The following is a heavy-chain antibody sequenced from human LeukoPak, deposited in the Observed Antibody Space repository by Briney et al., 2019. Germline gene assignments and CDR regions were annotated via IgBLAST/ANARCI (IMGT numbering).Heavy chain of an antibody. CDR2: IIPILGIA. J-gene: IGHJ4*02. V-gene: IGHV1-69*04. CDR3: ARDGYSSGPDY. CDR1: GGTFSSYA. D-gene: IGHD6-19*01. Sequence: SAKVSCKASGGTFSSYAISWVRQAPGQGLEWMGRIIPILGIANYAQKFQGRVTITADKSTSTAYMELSSLRSEDTAVYYCARDGYSSGPDYWGQGTLVTVSS.